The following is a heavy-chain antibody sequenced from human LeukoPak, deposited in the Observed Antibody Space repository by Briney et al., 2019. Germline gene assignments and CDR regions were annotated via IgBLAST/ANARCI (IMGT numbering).Heavy chain of an antibody. V-gene: IGHV3-74*01. CDR2: INSDGSST. CDR3: ARVFLERPRGFDY. Sequence: PGGSLRPSCAASGFTFSSYWMHWVRQAPGKWLVWVSRINSDGSSTSYADSVKGRFTISRDNAKNTLYLQMNSLRAEDTAVYYCARVFLERPRGFDYWGQGTLVTVSS. CDR1: GFTFSSYW. J-gene: IGHJ4*02. D-gene: IGHD1-1*01.